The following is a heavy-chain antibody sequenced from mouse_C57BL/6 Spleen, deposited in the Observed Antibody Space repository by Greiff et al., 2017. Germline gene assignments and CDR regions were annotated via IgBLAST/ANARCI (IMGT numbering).Heavy chain of an antibody. CDR1: GFTFSDYG. Sequence: EVMLVESGGGLVQPGGSLKLSCAASGFTFSDYGMAWVRQAPRKGPEWVAFISNLAYSIYYADTVTGRFTLSRENAKNTLYLEMSSLRSEDTAMYYCARHGSMDYWGQGTSVTVSS. J-gene: IGHJ4*01. CDR3: ARHGSMDY. CDR2: ISNLAYSI. V-gene: IGHV5-15*01.